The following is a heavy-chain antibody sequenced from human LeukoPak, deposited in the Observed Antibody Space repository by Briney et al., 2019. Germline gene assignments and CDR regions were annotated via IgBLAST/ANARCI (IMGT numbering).Heavy chain of an antibody. CDR1: GGSFSGYY. D-gene: IGHD6-13*01. V-gene: IGHV4-34*01. CDR3: ARELVAAAGRVFDY. CDR2: INHSGST. J-gene: IGHJ4*02. Sequence: SETLSLTCAVYGGSFSGYYWSWIRQPPGKGLEWIGEINHSGSTNYNPSLKSRVTISVDTSKNQFSLKLSSVTAADTAVYYCARELVAAAGRVFDYWGQGTLVTVSS.